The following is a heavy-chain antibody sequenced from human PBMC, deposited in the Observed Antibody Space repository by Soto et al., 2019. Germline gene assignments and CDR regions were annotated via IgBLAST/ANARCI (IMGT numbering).Heavy chain of an antibody. J-gene: IGHJ4*02. CDR3: AKDKSAWGFFAF. CDR2: ITGSGGTT. V-gene: IGHV3-23*01. CDR1: GFTFSTYA. D-gene: IGHD7-27*01. Sequence: EVQLLESGGGLAQPGGSLRLSCAGSGFTFSTYAMTWVRQAPGKGLEWVAYITGSGGTTYYADSVKGRFTISRDNSKNTVYLQMNSLRADDTALYYCAKDKSAWGFFAFWGLGTLLTVSS.